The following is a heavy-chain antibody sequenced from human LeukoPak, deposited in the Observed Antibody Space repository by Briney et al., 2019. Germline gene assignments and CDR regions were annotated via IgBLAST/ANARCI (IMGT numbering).Heavy chain of an antibody. Sequence: ASVKVSCKASGYTFTSYGISWVRQAPGQGLEWMGWISAYNGNTNYAQKLQGRVTMTTDTSTSTAYMELRSLRSDDTAVYYCARVPTMVRGVMGTDWFDPWGQGTLVTVSS. CDR1: GYTFTSYG. J-gene: IGHJ5*02. V-gene: IGHV1-18*01. CDR2: ISAYNGNT. CDR3: ARVPTMVRGVMGTDWFDP. D-gene: IGHD3-10*01.